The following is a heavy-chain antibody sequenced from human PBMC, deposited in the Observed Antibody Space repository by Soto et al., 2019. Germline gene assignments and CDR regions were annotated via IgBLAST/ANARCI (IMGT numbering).Heavy chain of an antibody. CDR3: ARDPAPLWFGELPLGGYFDY. CDR2: ISAYNGNT. CDR1: GYTFTSYG. D-gene: IGHD3-10*01. J-gene: IGHJ4*02. V-gene: IGHV1-18*01. Sequence: ASVKVSCKASGYTFTSYGISWVRQAPGQGLEWMGWISAYNGNTNYAQKLQGRVTMTTDTSTSTAYMELRSLRSDDTAVYYCARDPAPLWFGELPLGGYFDYWCQGTLVTVSS.